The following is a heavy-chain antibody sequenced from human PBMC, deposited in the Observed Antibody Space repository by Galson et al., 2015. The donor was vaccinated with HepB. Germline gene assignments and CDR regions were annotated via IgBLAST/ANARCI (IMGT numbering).Heavy chain of an antibody. CDR2: INTNTGNP. Sequence: SVKVSCKASGYTFTSYAMNWVRQAPGRGLEWMGWINTNTGNPTYAQGFTGRFVFSLDTSVSTAYLQISSLKAEDTAVYYCARASPVLLWFRERTPDAFDIWGQGTMVTVSS. J-gene: IGHJ3*02. D-gene: IGHD3-10*01. CDR1: GYTFTSYA. CDR3: ARASPVLLWFRERTPDAFDI. V-gene: IGHV7-4-1*02.